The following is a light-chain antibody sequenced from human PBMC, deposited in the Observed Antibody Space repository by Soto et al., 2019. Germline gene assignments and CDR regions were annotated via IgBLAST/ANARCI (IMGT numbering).Light chain of an antibody. J-gene: IGKJ2*01. CDR1: QSVLYSSNNKNY. V-gene: IGKV4-1*01. CDR3: QQYESTPPT. CDR2: WAS. Sequence: DIVMTQSPDSLAVSLGERATINCKSSQSVLYSSNNKNYLAWYQQRPGQPPKLLIYWASTRESGVPDRFSGSGSGTDCTLTSTSLQAEDVSVYYCQQYESTPPTFGQGTKLEIK.